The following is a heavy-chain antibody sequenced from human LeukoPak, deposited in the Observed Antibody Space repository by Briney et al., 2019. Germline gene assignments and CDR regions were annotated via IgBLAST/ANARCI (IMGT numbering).Heavy chain of an antibody. Sequence: PGGSLRLSCAASGFTFSSYAMHWVRQAPGKGLEWVAVISYDGSNKYYADSVKGRFTISRDNSKNTLYLQMNSLRAEDTAVYYCARDPYDSSGYYYVRGYFDYWGQGTLVTVSS. D-gene: IGHD3-22*01. V-gene: IGHV3-30-3*01. CDR1: GFTFSSYA. J-gene: IGHJ4*02. CDR2: ISYDGSNK. CDR3: ARDPYDSSGYYYVRGYFDY.